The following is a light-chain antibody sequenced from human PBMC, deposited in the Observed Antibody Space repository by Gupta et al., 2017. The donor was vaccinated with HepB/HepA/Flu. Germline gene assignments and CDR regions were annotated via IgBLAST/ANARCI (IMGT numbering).Light chain of an antibody. V-gene: IGLV2-14*04. J-gene: IGLJ1*01. Sequence: NYVSWYQQHPGKAPKIMIYDVSNRPSGVSKRFSGSKYGNTASLTISGLQAEDEADYYCSSYTSRDTLDLFGSGTKVTVL. CDR2: DVS. CDR3: SSYTSRDTLDL. CDR1: NY.